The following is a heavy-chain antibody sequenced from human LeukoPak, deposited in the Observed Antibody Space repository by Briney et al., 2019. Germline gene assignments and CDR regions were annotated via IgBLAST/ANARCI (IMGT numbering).Heavy chain of an antibody. D-gene: IGHD3-10*01. Sequence: ASVKVSCKASGYTFTSYDINWVRQATGQGLEWMGWMNPNSGNTGYAQKFQGRVTMTRNTSISTAYMELSSLRSEDTAVYYCAGGERVLLWFGEPQQDAQFDPRGQGTLVTVSS. CDR1: GYTFTSYD. CDR3: AGGERVLLWFGEPQQDAQFDP. J-gene: IGHJ5*02. V-gene: IGHV1-8*01. CDR2: MNPNSGNT.